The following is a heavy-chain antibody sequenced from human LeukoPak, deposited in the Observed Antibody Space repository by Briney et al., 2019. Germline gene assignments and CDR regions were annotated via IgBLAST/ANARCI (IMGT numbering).Heavy chain of an antibody. D-gene: IGHD6-13*01. CDR3: ARGAYAAAAGFDY. V-gene: IGHV3-33*01. J-gene: IGHJ4*02. CDR1: GFTFSSYG. Sequence: GGSLRLSCAASGFTFSSYGMHWVRQAPGKGLEWVAIIWSDGSNRYYADSVKGRFTISRDNSKNTMYLQMNSLRVEDTAVYYCARGAYAAAAGFDYWGQGTLVSVSS. CDR2: IWSDGSNR.